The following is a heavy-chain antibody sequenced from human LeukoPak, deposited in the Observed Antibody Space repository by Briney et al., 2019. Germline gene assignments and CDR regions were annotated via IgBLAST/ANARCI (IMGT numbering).Heavy chain of an antibody. CDR2: FDPEDGET. V-gene: IGHV1-24*01. Sequence: GASVKVSCKVSGYTLTELSMHWVRQAPGKGLERMGGFDPEDGETIYAQKFQGRVTMTEDTSTDTAYMELSSLRSEDTAVYYCATGIYGYSYGPFDYWGQGTLVTVSS. CDR1: GYTLTELS. J-gene: IGHJ4*02. CDR3: ATGIYGYSYGPFDY. D-gene: IGHD5-18*01.